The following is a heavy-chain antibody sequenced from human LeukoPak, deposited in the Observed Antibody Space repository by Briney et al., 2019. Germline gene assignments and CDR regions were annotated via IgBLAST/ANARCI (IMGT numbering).Heavy chain of an antibody. CDR2: FDPEDGET. D-gene: IGHD6-19*01. Sequence: GASVKVSCKVSGYTLTELSMHWVRQAPGKGLEWMGGFDPEDGETIYAQKFQGRVTMTEDTSTDTAYMELSSLRSEDTAVYYCATAIRSSGWYGGYFDYWGQGTLVTVSS. J-gene: IGHJ4*02. V-gene: IGHV1-24*01. CDR1: GYTLTELS. CDR3: ATAIRSSGWYGGYFDY.